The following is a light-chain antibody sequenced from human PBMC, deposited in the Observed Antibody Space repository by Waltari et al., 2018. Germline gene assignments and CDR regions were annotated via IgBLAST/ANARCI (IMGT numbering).Light chain of an antibody. CDR2: GAS. CDR3: QQYGSSPLT. V-gene: IGKV3-20*01. J-gene: IGKJ4*01. Sequence: EIVLTLSPGTLSLSPGERATLPCRASQSVSNNYLAWYQQKPGKAPRLLIYGASSRATGIPDRFSASGSGTDFTLTISRLEPEGFAVYYCQQYGSSPLTFGGGTKVEIK. CDR1: QSVSNNY.